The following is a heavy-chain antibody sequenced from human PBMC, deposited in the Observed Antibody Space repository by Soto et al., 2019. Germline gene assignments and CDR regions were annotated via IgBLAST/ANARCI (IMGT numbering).Heavy chain of an antibody. CDR1: GGSISSSSYY. CDR3: ARQAGRPYYYYYGMDV. J-gene: IGHJ6*02. Sequence: QLQLQESGPGLVKPSETLSLTCTVSGGSISSSSYYWGWIRQPPGKGLEWIGSIYYSGSTYYNPSLKSRVTISVDTSKNQFSLKLSSVTAADTAVYYCARQAGRPYYYYYGMDVWGQGTTVTVSS. V-gene: IGHV4-39*01. CDR2: IYYSGST. D-gene: IGHD3-10*01.